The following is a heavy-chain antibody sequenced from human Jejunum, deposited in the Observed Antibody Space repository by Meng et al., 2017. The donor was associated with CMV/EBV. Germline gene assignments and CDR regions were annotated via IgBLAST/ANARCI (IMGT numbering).Heavy chain of an antibody. CDR2: ISSSSRYI. V-gene: IGHV3-21*01. Sequence: EVQVVDSGGGLVKPGGSLRLSCIGSGFTFSSYNMNWVRQAPGKGLEWVSSISSSSRYINYADSVKGRFTISRDNAKNSLYLQMNSLRVEDTAIYYCARDIDHWGQGTLVTVSS. CDR3: ARDIDH. CDR1: GFTFSSYN. J-gene: IGHJ5*02.